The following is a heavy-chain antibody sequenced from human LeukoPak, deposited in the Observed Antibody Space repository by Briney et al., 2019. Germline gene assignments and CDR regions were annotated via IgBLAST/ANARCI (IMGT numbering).Heavy chain of an antibody. CDR3: HAAAAHDAFDI. D-gene: IGHD6-13*01. CDR1: GFNVSSNY. V-gene: IGHV3-53*01. CDR2: IYSGGST. Sequence: GGSLRLSCAASGFNVSSNYMSWVRQAPGKGLECVSVIYSGGSTYYADSVKGRFTISRDNSKNTLYLQMNSLRAEDTAVYYCHAAAAHDAFDIWGQGTMVTVSS. J-gene: IGHJ3*02.